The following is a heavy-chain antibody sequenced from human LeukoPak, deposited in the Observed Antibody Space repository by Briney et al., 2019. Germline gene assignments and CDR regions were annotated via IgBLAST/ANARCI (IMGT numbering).Heavy chain of an antibody. CDR2: IYSGGST. J-gene: IGHJ4*02. CDR3: ARVRRAATGFFDY. V-gene: IGHV3-66*02. Sequence: GGSLRLSCAASGFTVSSNYMSWVRQAPGKGLEWVSVIYSGGSTYYADSVKGRFTISRDNSKNTLYLQMNSLRAEDTAVYYCARVRRAATGFFDYWGQGTLVTVSS. D-gene: IGHD2-15*01. CDR1: GFTVSSNY.